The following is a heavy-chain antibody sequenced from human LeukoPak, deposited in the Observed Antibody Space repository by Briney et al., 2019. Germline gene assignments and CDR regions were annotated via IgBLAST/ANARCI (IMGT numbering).Heavy chain of an antibody. CDR1: GGSFSGYY. Sequence: SETLSLTCAVYGGSFSGYYWSWIRQPPGKGLEWIGEINHSGSTNYNPSLKSRVTISVDTSKNQFSLRLSSVTAAETAVYSCARELSQHTVRGNYYYSMDVWGKGSTVTVSS. CDR3: ARELSQHTVRGNYYYSMDV. J-gene: IGHJ6*03. CDR2: INHSGST. V-gene: IGHV4-34*01. D-gene: IGHD4-11*01.